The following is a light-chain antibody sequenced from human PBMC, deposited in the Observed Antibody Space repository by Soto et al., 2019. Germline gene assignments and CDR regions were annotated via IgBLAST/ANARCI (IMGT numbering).Light chain of an antibody. CDR3: SSYAGSKNSVV. J-gene: IGLJ2*01. Sequence: QSVLTQPPSASGSPGQSVTISCTGTSSDVGGYNYVSWYQQHPGKAPKLMICEVSKRPSGVPDRFSASKSGNTASLTVSGLQAEDEADYYCSSYAGSKNSVVFGGGTKLTVL. V-gene: IGLV2-8*01. CDR2: EVS. CDR1: SSDVGGYNY.